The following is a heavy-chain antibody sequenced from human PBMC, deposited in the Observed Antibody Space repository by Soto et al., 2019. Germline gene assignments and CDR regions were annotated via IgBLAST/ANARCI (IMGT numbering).Heavy chain of an antibody. CDR1: GDSVSNNSAA. V-gene: IGHV6-1*01. Sequence: PSQTLSLTCAISGDSVSNNSAAWNWIRQSPSRGLEWLGRTYYRSKWYNDYAVSVKSRIIINPDTSKNQFSLQLNSVTPEDTAVYYCARERYGDYGRGTFDIWGQGKMVTVSS. J-gene: IGHJ3*02. D-gene: IGHD4-17*01. CDR3: ARERYGDYGRGTFDI. CDR2: TYYRSKWYN.